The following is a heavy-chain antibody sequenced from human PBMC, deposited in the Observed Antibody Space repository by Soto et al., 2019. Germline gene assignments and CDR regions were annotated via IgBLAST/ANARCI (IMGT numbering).Heavy chain of an antibody. Sequence: EVQLVESGGGLVQPGGSLRLSCAASGLTFSSYWMHWVRQAPGKGLVWVSRINSDGSSTSYADSVKGRFTISRDNAKNTRYLQMNSLRAEDTAVYYCARDRVTMRVVNGMDVCGQGTTVTVSS. CDR2: INSDGSST. V-gene: IGHV3-74*01. CDR3: ARDRVTMRVVNGMDV. CDR1: GLTFSSYW. J-gene: IGHJ6*02. D-gene: IGHD3-22*01.